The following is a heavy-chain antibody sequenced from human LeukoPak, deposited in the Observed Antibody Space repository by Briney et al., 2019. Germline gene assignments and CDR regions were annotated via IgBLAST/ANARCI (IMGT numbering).Heavy chain of an antibody. J-gene: IGHJ4*02. V-gene: IGHV3-21*01. CDR1: GFTFSSYS. CDR2: ISSSSSYI. CDR3: ARGEPYDFWSGYYPFDY. D-gene: IGHD3-3*01. Sequence: PGGSLRLSCAASGFTFSSYSMNWVRQAPGEGLEWVSSISSSSSYIYYADSVKGRFTISRDNAKNPLYLQMNSLRAEDTAVYYCARGEPYDFWSGYYPFDYWGQGTLVTVSS.